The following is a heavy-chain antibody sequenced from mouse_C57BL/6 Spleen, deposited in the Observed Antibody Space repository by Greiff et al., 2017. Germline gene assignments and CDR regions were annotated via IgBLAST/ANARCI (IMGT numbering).Heavy chain of an antibody. J-gene: IGHJ2*01. V-gene: IGHV14-4*01. Sequence: DVKLQESGAELVRPGASVKLSCTASGFNIKDDYMHWVKQRPEQGLEWIGWIDPENGDTEYASKFQGKATITADTSSNTAYLQLSSLTSEDTAVYYCTRGGDGYYVFDYWGQGTTLTVSS. D-gene: IGHD2-3*01. CDR3: TRGGDGYYVFDY. CDR1: GFNIKDDY. CDR2: IDPENGDT.